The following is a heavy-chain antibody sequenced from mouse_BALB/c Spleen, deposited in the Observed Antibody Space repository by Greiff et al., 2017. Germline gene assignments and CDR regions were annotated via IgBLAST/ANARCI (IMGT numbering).Heavy chain of an antibody. D-gene: IGHD1-1*01. CDR1: GFTFSSYA. J-gene: IGHJ2*01. CDR2: ISSGGST. V-gene: IGHV5-6-5*01. CDR3: ARGATEGFAY. Sequence: EVQLVESGGGLVKPGGSLKLSCAASGFTFSSYAMSWVRQTPEKRLEWVASISSGGSTYYPDSVKGRFTISRDNARNILYLQMSSLRSEDTAMYYCARGATEGFAYWGQGTTLTVSS.